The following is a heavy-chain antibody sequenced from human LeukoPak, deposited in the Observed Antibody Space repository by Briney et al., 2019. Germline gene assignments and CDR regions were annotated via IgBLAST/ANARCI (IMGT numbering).Heavy chain of an antibody. J-gene: IGHJ5*02. CDR2: ISDGNGNT. CDR3: ARDGGYDRSGYYLIPVDP. CDR1: GYRFTTYG. V-gene: IGHV1-3*01. D-gene: IGHD3-22*01. Sequence: ASVKVSCTASGYRFTTYGIHWVRQAPGQRLEWMGWISDGNGNTKHSQKFQGRLTITRDTSASTAYMELSSLRSEDTAVYYCARDGGYDRSGYYLIPVDPWGQGTLVTVST.